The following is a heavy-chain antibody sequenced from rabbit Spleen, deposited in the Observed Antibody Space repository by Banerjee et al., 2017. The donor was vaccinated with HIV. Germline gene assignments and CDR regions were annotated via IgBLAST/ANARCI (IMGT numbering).Heavy chain of an antibody. CDR3: ARALRAVDSGDVYIFAL. D-gene: IGHD1-1*01. CDR2: IRADGKP. Sequence: LEESGGGLVTPAGTLTLTCTASGFSLSGYWMSWVRQAPGKGLEWVGFIRADGKPFYASWVNGRLTISKTSTTVDLKMTSLTAADTATYFCARALRAVDSGDVYIFALWGPGTLVTVS. J-gene: IGHJ4*01. CDR1: GFSLSGYW. V-gene: IGHV1S36*01.